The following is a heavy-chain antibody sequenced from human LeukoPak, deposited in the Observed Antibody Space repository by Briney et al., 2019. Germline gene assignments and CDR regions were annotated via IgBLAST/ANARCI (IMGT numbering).Heavy chain of an antibody. CDR1: GGTFSSYA. Sequence: GASVKVSCKASGGTFSSYAISWVRQAPGQGLEWMGGIIPIFGTANYAQKFQGRVTITTDESTSTAYMELSSLRSEDTAVYYCARGKTTTHNWNDEPYAFDIWGQGTMVTVSS. J-gene: IGHJ3*02. D-gene: IGHD1-1*01. CDR2: IIPIFGTA. CDR3: ARGKTTTHNWNDEPYAFDI. V-gene: IGHV1-69*05.